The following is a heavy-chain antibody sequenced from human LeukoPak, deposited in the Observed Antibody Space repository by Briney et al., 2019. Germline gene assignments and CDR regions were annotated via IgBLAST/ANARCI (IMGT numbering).Heavy chain of an antibody. D-gene: IGHD6-13*01. V-gene: IGHV4-59*01. CDR3: ARSILSYSSSWYYDL. CDR1: GGSISNYF. CDR2: ISYDGRT. Sequence: RASETLSLTCSVSGGSISNYFWSWIRQPPGKGLEWIAYISYDGRTNYNPSLKSRVTVSVDTSRNQFSLKVNSLTAADAAVYYCARSILSYSSSWYYDLWGPGTLVSVSS. J-gene: IGHJ4*02.